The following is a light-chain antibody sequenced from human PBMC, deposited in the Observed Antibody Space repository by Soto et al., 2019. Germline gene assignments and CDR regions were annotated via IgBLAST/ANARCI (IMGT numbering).Light chain of an antibody. V-gene: IGKV1-5*01. Sequence: DIPLTQSPSILSASVGDRVTITCRASQRIDRYLAWYQQKPGKAPKLLVYDASTLEGGVPSRFSGSGSATEFILTISSLQPDDFATYYCQQYKDDAWTFGQGTRVEIK. CDR1: QRIDRY. J-gene: IGKJ1*01. CDR3: QQYKDDAWT. CDR2: DAS.